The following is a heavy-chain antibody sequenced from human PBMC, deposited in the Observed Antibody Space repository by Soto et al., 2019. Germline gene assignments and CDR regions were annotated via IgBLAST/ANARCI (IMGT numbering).Heavy chain of an antibody. CDR2: INAGNGNT. Sequence: QVQLVQSGAEEKKPGASVKVSCKASGYTFTSYAMHWVRQAPRQRLEWMGWINAGNGNTKYSQKFQGRVTITRDTSASTAYMELRSLRSEDTAVYSCARSIVVVTALDYWGQGTLVTVSS. D-gene: IGHD2-21*02. V-gene: IGHV1-3*05. CDR1: GYTFTSYA. CDR3: ARSIVVVTALDY. J-gene: IGHJ4*02.